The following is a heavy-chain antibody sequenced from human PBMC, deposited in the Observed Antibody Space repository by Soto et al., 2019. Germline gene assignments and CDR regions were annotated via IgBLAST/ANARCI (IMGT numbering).Heavy chain of an antibody. Sequence: SETLSLTCAVYGGSFSGYYWSWIRQPPGKGLEWIGEINHSGSTNYNPSLKSRVTISVDTSKNQFSLKLSSVTAADTAVYYCARGRGYYYDSSGYYPPFDYWGQGTLVTVSS. J-gene: IGHJ4*02. CDR1: GGSFSGYY. D-gene: IGHD3-22*01. V-gene: IGHV4-34*01. CDR2: INHSGST. CDR3: ARGRGYYYDSSGYYPPFDY.